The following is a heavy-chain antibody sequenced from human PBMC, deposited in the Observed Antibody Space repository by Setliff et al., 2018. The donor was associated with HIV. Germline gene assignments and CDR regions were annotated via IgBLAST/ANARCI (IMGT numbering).Heavy chain of an antibody. Sequence: PSETLSLTCVISGGSMGSHYWSWIRQSPGKGLEWIGNIHYTGISDINPSLKRRATISLDRPKIQFSLKLSSVTAADTAVYYCAGGDLYGDYAFSYWGQGTLVTVSS. CDR2: IHYTGIS. J-gene: IGHJ4*02. D-gene: IGHD4-17*01. CDR3: AGGDLYGDYAFSY. V-gene: IGHV4-59*03. CDR1: GGSMGSHY.